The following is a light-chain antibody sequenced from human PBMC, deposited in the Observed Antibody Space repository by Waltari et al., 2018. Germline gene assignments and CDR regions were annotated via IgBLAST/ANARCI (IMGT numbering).Light chain of an antibody. Sequence: EIVLTQSPGTLSLSAGDRATLSCRASQTVPSHLAWYQQKPGQAPRLLIYAASSRATGIPDRFSGSGSGTDFALTIIRLEPEDSAVYYCQHYGRTPPMYTFGQGTKLEIK. J-gene: IGKJ2*01. V-gene: IGKV3-20*01. CDR3: QHYGRTPPMYT. CDR1: QTVPSH. CDR2: AAS.